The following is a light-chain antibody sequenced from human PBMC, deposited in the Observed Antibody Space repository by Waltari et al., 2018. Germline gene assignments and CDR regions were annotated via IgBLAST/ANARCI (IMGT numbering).Light chain of an antibody. CDR3: SSTDSSGFGWM. V-gene: IGLV3-10*01. J-gene: IGLJ3*02. CDR1: GLKKKY. CDR2: EDD. Sequence: SSELTQPPSVSVSPGQTARITCSGEGLKKKYAYWWQHQSGQAPVLVIYEDDKRPSGIPERFSGSASGTVATLTLSGAQVKDEGDYYCSSTDSSGFGWMFGGGTKLTVL.